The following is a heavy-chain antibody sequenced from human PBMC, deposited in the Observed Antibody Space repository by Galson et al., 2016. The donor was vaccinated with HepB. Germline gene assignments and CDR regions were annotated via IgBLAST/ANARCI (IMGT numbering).Heavy chain of an antibody. Sequence: SLRLSCAASGFPFSSYSMNWVRQAPGRGLEWVSYISSSSSIIYYADSVKGRFTISRDNAKNSLYLQMNSLRTEDTAVYYCARDDYSKVYHYYYGMDVWGQGTTVTVSS. CDR2: ISSSSSII. CDR3: ARDDYSKVYHYYYGMDV. D-gene: IGHD4-11*01. V-gene: IGHV3-48*04. CDR1: GFPFSSYS. J-gene: IGHJ6*02.